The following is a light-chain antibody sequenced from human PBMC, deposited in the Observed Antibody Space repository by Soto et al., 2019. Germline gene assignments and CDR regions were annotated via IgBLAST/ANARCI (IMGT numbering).Light chain of an antibody. CDR2: KVS. Sequence: DVVMTQSPLSLPVTLGQPASISCKSSQGLVYSDGNTYLTWFQQRPGQSPRRLIYKVSDRDSGVPDRFSGSGSVTNFTLKISRVEAEDVAIYYCMQGTHWPPWTFGQGTKLEIK. CDR1: QGLVYSDGNTY. V-gene: IGKV2-30*01. CDR3: MQGTHWPPWT. J-gene: IGKJ1*01.